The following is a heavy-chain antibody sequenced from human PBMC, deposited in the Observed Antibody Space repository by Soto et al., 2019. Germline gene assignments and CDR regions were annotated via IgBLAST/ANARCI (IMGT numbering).Heavy chain of an antibody. V-gene: IGHV1-58*01. CDR3: AAAKALYLDFDY. D-gene: IGHD5-12*01. CDR1: GFTFTSSA. J-gene: IGHJ4*02. Sequence: SVKVSCKASGFTFTSSAVQWVRQARGQRLEWIGWIVVGSGNTNYAQKFQERVTITRDMSTSTAYMELSSLGSEDTAVYYCAAAKALYLDFDYWGQGTLVTVSS. CDR2: IVVGSGNT.